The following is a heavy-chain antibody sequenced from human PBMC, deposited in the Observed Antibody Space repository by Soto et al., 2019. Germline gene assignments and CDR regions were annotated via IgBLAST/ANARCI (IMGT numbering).Heavy chain of an antibody. V-gene: IGHV3-23*01. CDR3: AKTRGAMIYAISVYGMDV. CDR2: ISGSADST. Sequence: EVQLLESGGGFIHPVGSLRLSCAASGFSFSSFAMNWVRQAPGKGLAWVSIISGSADSTFYADPVKGRFTISRDNSKSTLYLQINSLRAEDTAVYYCAKTRGAMIYAISVYGMDVWGQGTTVTVSS. CDR1: GFSFSSFA. D-gene: IGHD2-8*01. J-gene: IGHJ6*02.